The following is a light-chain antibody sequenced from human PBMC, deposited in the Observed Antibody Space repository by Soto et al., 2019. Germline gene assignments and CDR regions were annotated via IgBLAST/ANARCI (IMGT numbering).Light chain of an antibody. CDR1: QSVSSN. Sequence: EIVMTQSPATLSVSPGERATLSCRASQSVSSNLAWYQQKPGQAPRLLIYGASTRATGIPARFSGSGSGTEVTLTISSLQCEDFAVYYCQQYNNWPPCTFGQGTKLEIK. J-gene: IGKJ2*02. CDR3: QQYNNWPPCT. V-gene: IGKV3-15*01. CDR2: GAS.